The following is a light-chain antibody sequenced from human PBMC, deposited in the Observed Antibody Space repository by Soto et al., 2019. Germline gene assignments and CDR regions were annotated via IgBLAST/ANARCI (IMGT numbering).Light chain of an antibody. CDR3: SSYTAGPTFV. Sequence: QYARTHPLSVSWSPGRLVTIACSGTSSDVGGYEYVSWYQQHPGKAPRLLIYHVGQRPSGVPDRFSGSKSGTTASLTISGLQADDEAEYFCSSYTAGPTFVFGGGTKVTVL. CDR2: HVG. CDR1: SSDVGGYEY. J-gene: IGLJ2*01. V-gene: IGLV2-11*01.